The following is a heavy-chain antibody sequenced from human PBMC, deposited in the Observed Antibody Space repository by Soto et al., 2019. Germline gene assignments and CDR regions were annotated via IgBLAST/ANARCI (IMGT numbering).Heavy chain of an antibody. CDR1: GGTFSSYA. CDR3: ARPLATTFGVVIRPYYYGMDV. D-gene: IGHD3-3*01. J-gene: IGHJ6*02. Sequence: ASVKVSCKASGGTFSSYAISWVRQAPGQGLEWMGGIIPIFGTANYAQKFQGRVTITADESTSTAYMELSSLRSEDTAVYYCARPLATTFGVVIRPYYYGMDVWGQGTTVTVSS. CDR2: IIPIFGTA. V-gene: IGHV1-69*13.